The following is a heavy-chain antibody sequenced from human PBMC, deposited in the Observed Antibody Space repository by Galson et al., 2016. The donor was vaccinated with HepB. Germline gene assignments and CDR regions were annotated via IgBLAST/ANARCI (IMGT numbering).Heavy chain of an antibody. J-gene: IGHJ5*02. D-gene: IGHD3-16*01. CDR1: GIPFRHAW. Sequence: SLRLSCAVCGIPFRHAWRSWVPQAPGKGPEWVGQIKSKTDGGTTDYAEPVKGRLPITRNGSKTPLYLLMNSLKTEETAVYYCAIDQFAYVGRRVDPWDQGTLVTVSS. CDR2: IKSKTDGGTT. CDR3: AIDQFAYVGRRVDP. V-gene: IGHV3-15*01.